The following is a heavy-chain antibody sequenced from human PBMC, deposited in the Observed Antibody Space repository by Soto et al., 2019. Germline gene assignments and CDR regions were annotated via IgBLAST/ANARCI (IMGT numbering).Heavy chain of an antibody. D-gene: IGHD1-26*01. CDR2: INHSGST. Sequence: SETLSLTCAVYGGSLSGYYLSWIRQPPGKGLEWIGEINHSGSTNYNPSLKSRVTISVDTSKNQFSLKLSSVTAADTAVYYCARVFLSRGWELHGGLWAFFDYWGQGTLVTVSS. J-gene: IGHJ4*02. CDR1: GGSLSGYY. V-gene: IGHV4-34*01. CDR3: ARVFLSRGWELHGGLWAFFDY.